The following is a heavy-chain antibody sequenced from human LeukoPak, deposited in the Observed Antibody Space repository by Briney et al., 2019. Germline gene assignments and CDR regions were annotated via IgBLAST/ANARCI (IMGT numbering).Heavy chain of an antibody. J-gene: IGHJ3*01. V-gene: IGHV3-30*02. CDR2: IRYDESNK. D-gene: IGHD2-15*01. CDR1: GFTFSNYG. CDR3: ARTEYCSPTSCKYASF. Sequence: GGSLRLSCAASGFTFSNYGMHWVRQAPGKGLEWVAFIRYDESNKYYTDSVKGRFTISRDDAKNTLYLQMNSLRAEDTAVYYCARTEYCSPTSCKYASFWGQGTMVTVSS.